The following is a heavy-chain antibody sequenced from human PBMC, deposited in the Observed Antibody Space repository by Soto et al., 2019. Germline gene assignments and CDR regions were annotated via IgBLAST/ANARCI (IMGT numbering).Heavy chain of an antibody. V-gene: IGHV4-4*02. CDR1: SGSISSSNW. Sequence: PSETLSLTCAVSSGSISSSNWWSWVRQPPGKGLEWIGEIYHSGSTNYNPSLKSRVTISVDKSKNQFSLKLSSVTAADTAVYYCARLGYGSGSPYYYYYMDVWGKGTTVTVSS. CDR2: IYHSGST. D-gene: IGHD3-10*01. CDR3: ARLGYGSGSPYYYYYMDV. J-gene: IGHJ6*03.